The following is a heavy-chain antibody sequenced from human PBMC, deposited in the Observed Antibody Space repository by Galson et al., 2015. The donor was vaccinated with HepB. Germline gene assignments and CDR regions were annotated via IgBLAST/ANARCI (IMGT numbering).Heavy chain of an antibody. V-gene: IGHV3-21*01. CDR3: ARDGSYAHAFDI. Sequence: SLRLSCAASGFTFSSYSMNWVRQAPGKGLEWVSSISSSSSYIYYADSVKGRFTISRDNAKSSLYLQMNSLRAEDTAVYYCARDGSYAHAFDIWGQGTMVTVSS. CDR2: ISSSSSYI. J-gene: IGHJ3*02. D-gene: IGHD1-26*01. CDR1: GFTFSSYS.